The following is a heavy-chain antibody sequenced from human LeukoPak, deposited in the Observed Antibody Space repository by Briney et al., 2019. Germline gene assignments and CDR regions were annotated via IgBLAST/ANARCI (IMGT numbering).Heavy chain of an antibody. J-gene: IGHJ4*02. D-gene: IGHD3-10*01. Sequence: SETLSLTCTVSGGSISSYYWSWIRQPPGKGLEWIGYIYYSGSTNYNPSLKSRVTISVDTSKNQFSLKLSSVTAADTAVYYCARVQPPSYYYGSGSKLPAPFDYWGQGTLVTVSS. V-gene: IGHV4-59*01. CDR1: GGSISSYY. CDR2: IYYSGST. CDR3: ARVQPPSYYYGSGSKLPAPFDY.